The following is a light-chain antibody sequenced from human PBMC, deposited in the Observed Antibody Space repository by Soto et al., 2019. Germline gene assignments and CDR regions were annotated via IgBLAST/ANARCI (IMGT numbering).Light chain of an antibody. J-gene: IGLJ1*01. CDR2: EVT. V-gene: IGLV2-14*01. CDR1: SSDVGGYTY. CDR3: KSYRTDSPLG. Sequence: QYVLTQPASVSGSPGQSITISCTGTSSDVGGYTYVSWYQLHPGKAPKLILYEVTNRPSGVSDRFSGSKSGNTASLTISGLQAYDVADYDCKSYRTDSPLGLGTGTKVTVL.